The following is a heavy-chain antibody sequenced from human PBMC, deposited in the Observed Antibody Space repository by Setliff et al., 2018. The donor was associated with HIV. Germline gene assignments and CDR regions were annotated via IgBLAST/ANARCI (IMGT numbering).Heavy chain of an antibody. CDR3: ARGHCTNGVCDMSLQDYLDS. CDR2: IDSSGGSA. CDR1: GYTFSSQY. Sequence: ASVKVSCKTSGYTFSSQYMHWVRQAPGQGLEWMGIIDSSGGSANYAQKFQGRVTMTRDRSTSTVYMELSSLRSEDTAVYYCARGHCTNGVCDMSLQDYLDSWGQGTLVTVSS. V-gene: IGHV1-46*01. J-gene: IGHJ4*02. D-gene: IGHD2-8*01.